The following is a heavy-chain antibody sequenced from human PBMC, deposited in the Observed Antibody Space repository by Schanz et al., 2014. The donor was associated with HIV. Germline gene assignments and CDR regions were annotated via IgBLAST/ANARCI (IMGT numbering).Heavy chain of an antibody. CDR1: GFTFSSYA. V-gene: IGHV3-30-3*01. CDR3: AKEEQQLGGVGGYHFDY. Sequence: EQLLESGGGLVQPGGSLRLSCAASGFTFSSYAMSWVRQAPGKGLEWVATISYDGSNKYYANSVKGRFTISRDDSKTALYLQMSSLRAEDTAVYYCAKEEQQLGGVGGYHFDYWGQGTLVTVSS. D-gene: IGHD6-13*01. CDR2: ISYDGSNK. J-gene: IGHJ4*02.